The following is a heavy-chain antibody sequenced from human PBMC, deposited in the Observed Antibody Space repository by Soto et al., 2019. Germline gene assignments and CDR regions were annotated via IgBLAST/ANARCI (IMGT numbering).Heavy chain of an antibody. J-gene: IGHJ3*02. CDR1: GYSFTSYW. CDR2: IYPGDSDT. Sequence: GESLKISCKVSGYSFTSYWIGWVRQMPGKGLEWMGIIYPGDSDTRYSPSFQGQVTISADKSISTAYLQWSSLKASDTAMYYCARRYSSSWSTDAFDIWGQGTMVTVSS. V-gene: IGHV5-51*01. D-gene: IGHD6-13*01. CDR3: ARRYSSSWSTDAFDI.